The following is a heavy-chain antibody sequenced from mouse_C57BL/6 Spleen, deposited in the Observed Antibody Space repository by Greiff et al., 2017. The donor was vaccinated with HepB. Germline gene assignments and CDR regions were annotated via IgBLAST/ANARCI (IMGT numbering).Heavy chain of an antibody. J-gene: IGHJ1*03. V-gene: IGHV1-26*01. CDR2: INPNNGGT. CDR3: AREGLRPDWYFDV. D-gene: IGHD2-4*01. Sequence: EVQLQQSGPELVKPGASVKISCKASGYTFTDYYMNWVKQSHGKSLEWIGDINPNNGGTSYNQKFKGKATLTVDKSSSTAYMELRSLTSEDSAVYYCAREGLRPDWYFDVWGTGTTVTVSS. CDR1: GYTFTDYY.